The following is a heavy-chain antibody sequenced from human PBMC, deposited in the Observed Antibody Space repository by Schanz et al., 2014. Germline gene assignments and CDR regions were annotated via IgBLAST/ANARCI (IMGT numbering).Heavy chain of an antibody. J-gene: IGHJ4*02. V-gene: IGHV3-23*01. CDR2: LTGSGAT. D-gene: IGHD6-19*01. CDR3: ARDLISSGWYG. CDR1: GFSFRKSA. Sequence: EVQLLESGGGLVQPGGSLRLSCAASGFSFRKSAMSWVRQAPGKGLEWVSALTGSGATYYADSVKGRFTISRDNAKNSLYLQMNSLRVEDTAVYYCARDLISSGWYGWGQGTLVTVSS.